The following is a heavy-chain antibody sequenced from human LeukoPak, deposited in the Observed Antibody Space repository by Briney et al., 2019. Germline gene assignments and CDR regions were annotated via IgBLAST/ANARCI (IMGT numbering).Heavy chain of an antibody. V-gene: IGHV1-69*05. CDR2: IIPIFGTA. CDR3: ARMYYYDSSGYFDY. D-gene: IGHD3-22*01. J-gene: IGHJ4*02. CDR1: GGTFSSYA. Sequence: SVKISCKASGGTFSSYAISWVRQAPGQGLEWMGGIIPIFGTANYAQKFQGRVTITTDESTSTAYMELSSLRSEDTAVYYCARMYYYDSSGYFDYWGQGTLVTVSS.